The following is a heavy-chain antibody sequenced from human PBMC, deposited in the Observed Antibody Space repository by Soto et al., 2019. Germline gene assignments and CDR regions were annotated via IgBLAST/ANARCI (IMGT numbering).Heavy chain of an antibody. D-gene: IGHD3-22*01. V-gene: IGHV3-30*18. CDR2: ISYDGSNK. CDR1: EFTFSNYA. Sequence: PGGSLRLSCAASEFTFSNYAMHWVRQAPGKGLEWVAAISYDGSNKFYVDPVKGRFTISRDNSKNTVDLQMNSLRVEDTAVFYCAKDTYYHDSSGYYTFDYWGQGTLVTVSS. J-gene: IGHJ4*02. CDR3: AKDTYYHDSSGYYTFDY.